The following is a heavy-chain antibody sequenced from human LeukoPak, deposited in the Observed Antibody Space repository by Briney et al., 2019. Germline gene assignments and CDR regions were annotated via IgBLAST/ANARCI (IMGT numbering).Heavy chain of an antibody. CDR2: IYYSGST. Sequence: TSETLSLTCTVSGGSISSSSYYWGWIRQPPGKGLEWIGSIYYSGSTYYNPSLKSRVTISVDTSKNQFSLKLSSVTAADTAVYYCARQYGANTIFGVVTPRLFWWFDLWGRGTLVTVSS. J-gene: IGHJ2*01. V-gene: IGHV4-39*01. CDR1: GGSISSSSYY. CDR3: ARQYGANTIFGVVTPRLFWWFDL. D-gene: IGHD3-3*01.